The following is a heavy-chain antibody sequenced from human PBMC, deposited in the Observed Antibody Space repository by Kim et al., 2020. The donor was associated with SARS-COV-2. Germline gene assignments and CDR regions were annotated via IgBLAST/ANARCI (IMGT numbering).Heavy chain of an antibody. D-gene: IGHD1-7*01. CDR1: GYTFTSYA. V-gene: IGHV1-3*01. Sequence: ASVKVSCKASGYTFTSYAMHWVRQAPGQRLEWMGWINAGNGNTKYSQKFQGRVTITRDTSASTAYMELSSLRPEDTAVYYCARDRINWNYDYYYYGMDVWGQGTTVTVSS. CDR2: INAGNGNT. J-gene: IGHJ6*02. CDR3: ARDRINWNYDYYYYGMDV.